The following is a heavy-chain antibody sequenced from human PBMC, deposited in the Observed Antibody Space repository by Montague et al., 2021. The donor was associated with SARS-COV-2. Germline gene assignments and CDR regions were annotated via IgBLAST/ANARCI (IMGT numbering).Heavy chain of an antibody. CDR2: INHSGNT. CDR1: GASLSGYY. D-gene: IGHD3-3*01. V-gene: IGHV4-34*01. CDR3: ARGADYDFWSGYLRYKWFDP. Sequence: SETLSLTCAVYGASLSGYYWAWIRQTPGKGLEWIGEINHSGNTNYNPSLKSRLTISVDTPKKQFSLKLSSVTTADTAVYYCARGADYDFWSGYLRYKWFDPWGLGTPVTVSS. J-gene: IGHJ5*02.